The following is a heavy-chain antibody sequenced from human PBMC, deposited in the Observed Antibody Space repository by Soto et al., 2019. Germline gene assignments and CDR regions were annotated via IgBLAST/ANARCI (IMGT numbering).Heavy chain of an antibody. D-gene: IGHD1-26*01. CDR1: GGTFSSYA. Sequence: SVKVSCKASGGTFSSYAISWVRQAPGQGLEWMGGIIPIFGTANYAQKFQGRVTITADESTSTAYMELSSLRSEDTAVYYCAREMVGATGIDYWGQGTLVTVSS. J-gene: IGHJ4*02. CDR3: AREMVGATGIDY. CDR2: IIPIFGTA. V-gene: IGHV1-69*13.